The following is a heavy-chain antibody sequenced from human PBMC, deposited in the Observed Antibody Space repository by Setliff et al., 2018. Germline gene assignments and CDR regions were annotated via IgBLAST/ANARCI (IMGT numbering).Heavy chain of an antibody. CDR1: GGSLSGHY. CDR2: ISRNGST. D-gene: IGHD2-21*01. J-gene: IGHJ4*02. V-gene: IGHV4-34*01. CDR3: ARYSGDKNPFYFDS. Sequence: NPSETLSLTCAVYGGSLSGHYWSWIRQPPGMGLEWIGEISRNGSTNYNPSLKSRVTISGDTFKNQFSLQMKSVTAADTAIYYCARYSGDKNPFYFDSWGQGMLVTV.